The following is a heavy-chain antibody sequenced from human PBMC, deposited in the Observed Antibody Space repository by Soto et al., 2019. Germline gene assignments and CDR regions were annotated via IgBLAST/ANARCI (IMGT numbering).Heavy chain of an antibody. CDR2: IITAFGTT. V-gene: IGHV1-69*01. CDR1: GDTFNSYV. Sequence: QVQLVQSGPEVKKPGSSVKVSSKASGDTFNSYVITWVRQAPGQGLEWLGGIITAFGTTSYAQNFQDRLTITADEAATTDHMELRSLTSDDTAMYYCTRSYGYTFGGSLDNWGQGTLVTVSS. CDR3: TRSYGYTFGGSLDN. D-gene: IGHD5-18*01. J-gene: IGHJ4*02.